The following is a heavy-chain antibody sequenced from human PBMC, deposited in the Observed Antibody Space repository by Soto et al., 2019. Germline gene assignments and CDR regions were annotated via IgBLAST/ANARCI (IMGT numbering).Heavy chain of an antibody. V-gene: IGHV1-69*01. J-gene: IGHJ3*01. Sequence: QVQLVQSGAEVKKPGSSVKVSCKASGGTFSSYAISWVRQAPGQGLEWMGGIIPIFGTANYAQKFQGRVTLAADESTSTDDMELSSRRSEDTVVYYCVRVRRDAAGDKLAIDVWGQGTMVTVSS. CDR2: IIPIFGTA. D-gene: IGHD7-27*01. CDR1: GGTFSSYA. CDR3: VRVRRDAAGDKLAIDV.